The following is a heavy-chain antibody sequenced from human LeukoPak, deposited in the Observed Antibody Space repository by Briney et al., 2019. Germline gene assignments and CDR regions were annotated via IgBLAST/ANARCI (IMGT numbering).Heavy chain of an antibody. V-gene: IGHV4-38-2*02. CDR3: ARDLWRDYYGSGSVNWFAP. CDR1: GYSISSGYY. J-gene: IGHJ5*02. CDR2: IYHSGST. D-gene: IGHD3-10*01. Sequence: SETLSLTCAVSGYSISSGYYWGWIRQPPGKGLEWIGSIYHSGSTYYNPSLKSRVTISVDTSKNQFSLKLGSVTAADTAVYYCARDLWRDYYGSGSVNWFAPWGQGTLVTVSS.